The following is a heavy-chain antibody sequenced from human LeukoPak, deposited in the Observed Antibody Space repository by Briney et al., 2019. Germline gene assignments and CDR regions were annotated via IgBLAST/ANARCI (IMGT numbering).Heavy chain of an antibody. D-gene: IGHD1-26*01. CDR1: GFTFDDYA. V-gene: IGHV3-9*01. Sequence: GGSLRLSCAASGFTFDDYAMHWVRQAPGKGLEWVSGISWNSGSIGYADSVKGRFTISRDNAKNSLYLQMNSLRAGDTALYYCAKEMREYFDYWGQGTLVTVSS. J-gene: IGHJ4*02. CDR3: AKEMREYFDY. CDR2: ISWNSGSI.